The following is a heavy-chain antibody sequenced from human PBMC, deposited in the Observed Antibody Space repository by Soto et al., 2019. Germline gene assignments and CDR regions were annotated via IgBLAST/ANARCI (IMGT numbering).Heavy chain of an antibody. V-gene: IGHV1-8*01. CDR1: GYTFTSYD. Sequence: ASVKVSCKASGYTFTSYDINWVRQATGQGLEWMGWMNPNSGNTGYAQKFQGGVTMTRNTSISTAYMELSSLRSEDTAVYYCARFRPLYCSSTSCWGDAFDIWGQGTMVTVSS. CDR2: MNPNSGNT. J-gene: IGHJ3*02. D-gene: IGHD2-2*01. CDR3: ARFRPLYCSSTSCWGDAFDI.